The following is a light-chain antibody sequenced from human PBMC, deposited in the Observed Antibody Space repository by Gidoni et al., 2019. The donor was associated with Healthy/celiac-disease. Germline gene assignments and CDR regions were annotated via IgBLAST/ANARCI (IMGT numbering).Light chain of an antibody. CDR1: QGISSY. J-gene: IGKJ1*01. CDR2: AAS. Sequence: AIRMTQSPSSLSASTGDRVTIPCRASQGISSYLAWYPPKPGNAPKLLIYAASTLQSGVPSRFSGSGSGTDFTLTISCLQSEDFATYYCQQYYSYPGTFGQGTKVEIK. CDR3: QQYYSYPGT. V-gene: IGKV1-8*01.